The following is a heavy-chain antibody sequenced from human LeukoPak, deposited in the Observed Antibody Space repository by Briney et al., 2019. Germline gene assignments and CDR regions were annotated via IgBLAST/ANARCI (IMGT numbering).Heavy chain of an antibody. J-gene: IGHJ4*02. V-gene: IGHV3-53*01. CDR2: IYSGGST. CDR1: GFTVSSNY. CDR3: ARGLGSSSWYEY. D-gene: IGHD6-13*01. Sequence: GRSLRLSCAASGFTVSSNYMSWVRQAPGKGLEWVSVIYSGGSTYYADSVKGRFTISRDNSKNTLYLQMNSLRAEDTAVYYCARGLGSSSWYEYWGQGTLVTVSS.